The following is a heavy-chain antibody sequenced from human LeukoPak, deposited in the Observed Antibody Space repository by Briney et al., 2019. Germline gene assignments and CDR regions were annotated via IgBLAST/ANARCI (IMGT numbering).Heavy chain of an antibody. D-gene: IGHD3-22*01. CDR1: GYTFTSYG. CDR2: ISAYNGNT. V-gene: IGHV1-18*01. J-gene: IGHJ2*01. Sequence: GASVKVSCKASGYTFTSYGISWVRQAPGQGLEWMGWISAYNGNTNYAQKLQGRVTMTTDTSTSTAYMELRSLRSDDTAVYYCARKSYDRSTYYPGGYFDLWGRGTLVTVSS. CDR3: ARKSYDRSTYYPGGYFDL.